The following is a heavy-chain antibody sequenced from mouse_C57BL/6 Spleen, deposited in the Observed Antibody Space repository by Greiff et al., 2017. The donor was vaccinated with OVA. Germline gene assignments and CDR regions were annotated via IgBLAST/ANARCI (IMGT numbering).Heavy chain of an antibody. CDR2: ISSGGDYI. Sequence: EVQRVESGEGLVKPGGSLKLSCAASGFTFSSYAMSWVRQTPEKRLEWVAYISSGGDYIYYADTVKGRFTISRDNARNTLYLQMSSLKSEDTAMYYCTGIYDGYYWFAYWGQGTLVTVSA. V-gene: IGHV5-9-1*02. CDR3: TGIYDGYYWFAY. J-gene: IGHJ3*01. CDR1: GFTFSSYA. D-gene: IGHD2-3*01.